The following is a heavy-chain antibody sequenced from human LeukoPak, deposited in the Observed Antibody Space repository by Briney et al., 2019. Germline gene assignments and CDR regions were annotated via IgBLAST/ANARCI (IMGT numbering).Heavy chain of an antibody. Sequence: GGSLRLSCAVSGFTFSSYGMHWVRQAPGKGLEWVAVISHDGSNKYYADSVKGRLTISRDNSKNTLYLQMNSLRTEDTAVYYCARDFTATGVGGMDVWGQGTTVTVSS. CDR1: GFTFSSYG. CDR3: ARDFTATGVGGMDV. V-gene: IGHV3-30*03. J-gene: IGHJ6*02. CDR2: ISHDGSNK. D-gene: IGHD4-11*01.